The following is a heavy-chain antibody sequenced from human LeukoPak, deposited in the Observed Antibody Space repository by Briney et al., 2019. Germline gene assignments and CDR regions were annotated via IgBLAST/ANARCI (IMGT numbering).Heavy chain of an antibody. J-gene: IGHJ4*02. CDR1: GYTFTNYH. CDR3: ARTTSFTASGYDY. Sequence: GASVKVSCKDSGYTFTNYHINWGRQATGQGLEWMGWMNPNNGDSGYAQKFQGRVTITRDTSISTSYMELRSLRSDDTAVYFCARTTSFTASGYDYWGQGTLVTVSS. CDR2: MNPNNGDS. V-gene: IGHV1-8*03. D-gene: IGHD6-25*01.